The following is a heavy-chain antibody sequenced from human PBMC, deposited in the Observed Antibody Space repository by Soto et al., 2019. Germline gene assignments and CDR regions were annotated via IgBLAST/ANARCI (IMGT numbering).Heavy chain of an antibody. CDR2: INAGNGVT. V-gene: IGHV1-3*01. J-gene: IGHJ6*02. D-gene: IGHD6-13*01. Sequence: ASVKVSCKTSGYIFTSYSIHWVRQAPGQRLEWMGWINAGNGVTIYSQKFQGRFTITRDTSANTAYMELTSLRSGDTAVYYCARSAAYMDVWGQGTTVTVS. CDR1: GYIFTSYS. CDR3: ARSAAYMDV.